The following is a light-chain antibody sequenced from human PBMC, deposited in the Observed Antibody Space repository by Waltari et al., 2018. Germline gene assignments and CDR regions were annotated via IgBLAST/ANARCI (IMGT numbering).Light chain of an antibody. V-gene: IGLV2-14*01. CDR2: EVN. CDR1: SSDAGGYNF. Sequence: QSALTQPASVSGSPGQSITISCPGTSSDAGGYNFVSWYQQHPGKVPKLIIYEVNNRPSGVSNRFSGSKSGNTASLTISGLQAEDEADYYCSSYTRHETGIFGGGTKLTVL. CDR3: SSYTRHETGI. J-gene: IGLJ2*01.